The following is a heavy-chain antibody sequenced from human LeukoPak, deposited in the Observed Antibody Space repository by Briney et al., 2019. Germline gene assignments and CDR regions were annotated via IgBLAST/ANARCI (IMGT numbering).Heavy chain of an antibody. D-gene: IGHD6-13*01. CDR3: ARVHRALSGSNLVYYYYMDV. J-gene: IGHJ6*03. V-gene: IGHV3-74*01. Sequence: GGSLRLSCAASGFTFSSYWMHWVRQAPGKGLVWVSRINTDGSSASYADSVKGRFTISRDNAKNSLYLQMNSLRAEDTAVYYCARVHRALSGSNLVYYYYMDVWGKGTTVTVSS. CDR2: INTDGSSA. CDR1: GFTFSSYW.